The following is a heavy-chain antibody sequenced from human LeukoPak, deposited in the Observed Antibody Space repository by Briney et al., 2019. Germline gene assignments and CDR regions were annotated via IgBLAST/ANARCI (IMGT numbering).Heavy chain of an antibody. CDR1: GYTFTSYG. V-gene: IGHV1-18*01. J-gene: IGHJ4*02. Sequence: GASVKVSCKASGYTFTSYGVSLVRHAPGQGLEWMGWISGYNGDTDYAQKFQGRVTMTTDTSTSTAYMDLRSLRSDDTAVYYCARTYYYETTGYPGYLDDWGQGTLLTVSS. CDR2: ISGYNGDT. CDR3: ARTYYYETTGYPGYLDD. D-gene: IGHD3-22*01.